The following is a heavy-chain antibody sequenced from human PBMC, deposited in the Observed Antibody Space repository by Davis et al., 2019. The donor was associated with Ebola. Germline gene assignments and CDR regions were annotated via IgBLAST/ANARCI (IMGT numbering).Heavy chain of an antibody. CDR3: ARHGSIAARLSYYYMDV. J-gene: IGHJ6*03. CDR1: GYSFTSHW. D-gene: IGHD6-6*01. CDR2: IYPGDSDT. V-gene: IGHV5-51*01. Sequence: GESLKISCKGSGYSFTSHWIGWVRQMPGKGLEWMGIIYPGDSDTRYSPSFQGQVTISADKSISTAYLQWSSLKASDTAMYYCARHGSIAARLSYYYMDVWGKGTTVTVSS.